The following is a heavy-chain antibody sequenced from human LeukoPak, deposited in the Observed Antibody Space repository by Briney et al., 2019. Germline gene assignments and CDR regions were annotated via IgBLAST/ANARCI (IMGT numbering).Heavy chain of an antibody. V-gene: IGHV4-34*01. J-gene: IGHJ5*02. D-gene: IGHD3-3*01. CDR2: INHSGST. CDR1: GGSISSYY. Sequence: SETLSLTCTVSGGSISSYYWSWIRQPPGKGLEWIGEINHSGSTNYNPSLKSRVTISVDTSKNQFSLELSSVTAADTAVYYCATNSNYDFWSGYSRGWFDPWGQGTLVTVSS. CDR3: ATNSNYDFWSGYSRGWFDP.